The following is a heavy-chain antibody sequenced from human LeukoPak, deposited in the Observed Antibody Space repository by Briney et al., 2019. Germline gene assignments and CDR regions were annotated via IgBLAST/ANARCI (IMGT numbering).Heavy chain of an antibody. CDR3: APSNYYVGGYFQH. CDR1: GGTFSSYA. CDR2: IIPILGIA. V-gene: IGHV1-69*04. J-gene: IGHJ1*01. Sequence: ASVKVSCKASGGTFSSYAISWVRQAPGQGLEWMGRIIPILGIANYAQKFQGRVTITADKSTSTAYMELSSLRSEDTAVYYCAPSNYYVGGYFQHWGQGTLVTVSS. D-gene: IGHD3-22*01.